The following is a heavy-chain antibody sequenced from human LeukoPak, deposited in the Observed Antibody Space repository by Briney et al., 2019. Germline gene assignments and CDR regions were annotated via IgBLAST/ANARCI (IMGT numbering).Heavy chain of an antibody. CDR1: GFTFSTYS. J-gene: IGHJ4*02. CDR2: ISSSGSYI. D-gene: IGHD4-17*01. CDR3: ARDYGAYSDY. Sequence: PGGSLRLSCAASGFTFSTYSMNWVRQAPGKGLEWVSSISSSGSYIYYADSVKGRFTISRDNAKNSLYLQMNGLRAEDTAVYFCARDYGAYSDYWGQGTLVTASS. V-gene: IGHV3-21*01.